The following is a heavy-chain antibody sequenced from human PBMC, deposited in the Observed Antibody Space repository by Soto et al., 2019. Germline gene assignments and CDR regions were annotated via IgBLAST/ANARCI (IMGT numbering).Heavy chain of an antibody. CDR1: GGSISSGGYY. J-gene: IGHJ6*02. D-gene: IGHD6-6*01. V-gene: IGHV4-31*03. CDR2: IYYSGST. Sequence: QVQLQESGPGLVKPSQTLSLTCTVSGGSISSGGYYWSWIRQHPGKGLEWIGYIYYSGSTYYNPSLKXRXTXSXXTSKNQFSLKLSSVTAADTAVYYCAREGSSSDNYYSYGMDVWGQGTTVTVSS. CDR3: AREGSSSDNYYSYGMDV.